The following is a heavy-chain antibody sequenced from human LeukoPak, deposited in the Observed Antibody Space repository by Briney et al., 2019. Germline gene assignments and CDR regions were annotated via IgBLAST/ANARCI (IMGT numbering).Heavy chain of an antibody. V-gene: IGHV3-21*01. CDR1: GFTFSSYN. CDR2: ISSSSSYI. Sequence: PGGSLRLSCAASGFTFSSYNMNWVRQAPGKGLEWVSFISSSSSYIYYSDSVKGRFTISRDNAMNSLYLQMNSLRAEDRAVYYCAREIPVTPVCFDYWGQGTLVTVSS. J-gene: IGHJ4*02. D-gene: IGHD2-21*01. CDR3: AREIPVTPVCFDY.